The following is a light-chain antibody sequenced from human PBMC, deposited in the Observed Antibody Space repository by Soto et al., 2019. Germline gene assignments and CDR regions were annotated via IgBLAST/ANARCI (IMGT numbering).Light chain of an antibody. Sequence: DIVMTQTPLSSPVTLGQPASISCRSSQSLVHSDVNTYLSWLQQRPGQPPRVLIYKISNRVSGVPDRFSGSGAGTDFTLKISRVEAEDVGVYYCMQSTQYPRTFGQGPKVEI. CDR2: KIS. J-gene: IGKJ1*01. CDR1: QSLVHSDVNTY. CDR3: MQSTQYPRT. V-gene: IGKV2-24*01.